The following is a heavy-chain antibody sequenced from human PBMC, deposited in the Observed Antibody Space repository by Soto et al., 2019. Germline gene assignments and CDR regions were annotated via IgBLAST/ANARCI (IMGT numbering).Heavy chain of an antibody. CDR1: GYTFTSYD. CDR3: ARLGKDAFDA. Sequence: QVQLVQSGAEVKKPGASVKVSCKASGYTFTSYDINWVRQATGQGLEWMGRMNPNSGNTGYAQKFQGRDTMTRNSPLSTAYTELSSMRSEDTAVYYCARLGKDAFDAGGQGTMVTVS. V-gene: IGHV1-8*01. CDR2: MNPNSGNT. D-gene: IGHD7-27*01. J-gene: IGHJ3*01.